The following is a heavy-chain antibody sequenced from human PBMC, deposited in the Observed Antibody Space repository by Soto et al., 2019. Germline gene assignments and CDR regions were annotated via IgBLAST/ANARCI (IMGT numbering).Heavy chain of an antibody. J-gene: IGHJ4*02. D-gene: IGHD3-10*01. V-gene: IGHV2-5*02. CDR2: IYWDDDK. CDR1: GFSLTTSGAS. Sequence: QITLKESGPTLVKPTQTLTLTCTFSGFSLTTSGASVGWVRQPPGKALEWLALIYWDDDKRYSPSLKSRLTITKDTSKNQVVLTITNMDPVDTATYYCAPDNYYASWSLFDNWGQGTLVTVSS. CDR3: APDNYYASWSLFDN.